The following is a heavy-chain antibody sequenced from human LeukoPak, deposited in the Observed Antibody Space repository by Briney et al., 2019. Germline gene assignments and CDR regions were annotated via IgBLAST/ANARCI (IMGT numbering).Heavy chain of an antibody. CDR1: GFMFSDYY. CDR3: ARGDGVYDYVWGRSY. J-gene: IGHJ4*02. CDR2: ISSGGDTF. D-gene: IGHD3-16*01. Sequence: GGSLRLSCAASGFMFSDYYMVWIPQAPGKGLEWIVYISSGGDTFFYADSVKGRFTISRDNSGDSLYLQMNSLRAEDTAVYYCARGDGVYDYVWGRSYWGQGTLVTVSS. V-gene: IGHV3-11*01.